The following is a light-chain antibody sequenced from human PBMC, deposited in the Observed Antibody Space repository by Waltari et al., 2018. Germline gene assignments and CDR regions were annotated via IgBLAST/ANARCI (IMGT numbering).Light chain of an antibody. CDR1: SEDIGGYDH. V-gene: IGLV2-14*01. J-gene: IGLJ2*01. CDR2: EVT. Sequence: QSALTQPASVSGTPGQSITISCTGTSEDIGGYDHVSWYQQYPVKAPRLILYEVTNRPSDVSYRFSGSKSGIMASLTISGLQADDEADYYCSSYTTSSRVFGGGTKVTVL. CDR3: SSYTTSSRV.